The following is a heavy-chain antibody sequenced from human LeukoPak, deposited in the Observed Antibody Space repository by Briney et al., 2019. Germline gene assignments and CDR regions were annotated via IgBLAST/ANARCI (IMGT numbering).Heavy chain of an antibody. CDR2: ISAYNGNT. V-gene: IGHV1-18*01. D-gene: IGHD5-18*01. J-gene: IGHJ4*02. Sequence: ASVKVSCKASGYTFTSYGISWVRQAPGQGLEWMGWISAYNGNTNYAQKLQGRVTMTTDTSTSTAYMELRSLRPDDTAVYYCAASGYSYGRYYFDYWGQGTLVTVSS. CDR1: GYTFTSYG. CDR3: AASGYSYGRYYFDY.